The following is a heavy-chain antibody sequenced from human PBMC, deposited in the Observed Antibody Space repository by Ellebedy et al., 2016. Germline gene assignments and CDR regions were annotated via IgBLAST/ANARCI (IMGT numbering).Heavy chain of an antibody. Sequence: GESLKISCAASGFTFSDYYMSWIRQAPGKGLEWVSYISSRGSTIYYPDSVKGRFTTSRDNAKNSLYLHMNSLRAEDTAVYYCARTAVVTLPYRGAVDYWGQGTLVTVSS. V-gene: IGHV3-11*01. CDR2: ISSRGSTI. J-gene: IGHJ4*02. CDR1: GFTFSDYY. CDR3: ARTAVVTLPYRGAVDY. D-gene: IGHD4-23*01.